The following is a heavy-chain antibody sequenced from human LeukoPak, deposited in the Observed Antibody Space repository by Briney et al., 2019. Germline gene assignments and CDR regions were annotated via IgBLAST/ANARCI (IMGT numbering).Heavy chain of an antibody. CDR3: ARVGLLGQRDY. V-gene: IGHV4-39*07. CDR1: GGSISGYY. CDR2: IYYSGST. Sequence: SETLSLTCTVSGGSISGYYWGWIRQPPGKGLEWIGSIYYSGSTYYNPSLKSRVTISVDTSKNQFSLKLSSVTAADTAVYYCARVGLLGQRDYWGQGTLVTVSS. D-gene: IGHD3-10*01. J-gene: IGHJ4*02.